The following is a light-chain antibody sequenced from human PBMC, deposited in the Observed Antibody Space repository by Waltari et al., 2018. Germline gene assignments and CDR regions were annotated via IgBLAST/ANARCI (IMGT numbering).Light chain of an antibody. J-gene: IGLJ3*02. CDR2: QGT. CDR3: CSYAGTWL. V-gene: IGLV2-23*01. Sequence: QSALTQPASMSASPGQSLTISCTATNNAVGTYDLVSGYQQHPGRAPKLLMFQGTKRPSEVSGRFSGSKFADTASLTISGLQPEDEADYYCCSYAGTWLFGGGTKVTVL. CDR1: NNAVGTYDL.